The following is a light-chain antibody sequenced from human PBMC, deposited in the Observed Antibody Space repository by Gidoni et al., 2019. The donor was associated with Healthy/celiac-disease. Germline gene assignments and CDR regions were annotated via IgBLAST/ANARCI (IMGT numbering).Light chain of an antibody. Sequence: DIKMTQSQSLLSASVGDRVTITCRASNGISNYLDWYQQQPGKVPMLLIYASSTLQAVLPARFSGSGSGTDFLLTISSLPPEDVATYYCQKYNSAPFTFGPXTKVDIK. CDR3: QKYNSAPFT. CDR1: NGISNY. J-gene: IGKJ3*01. V-gene: IGKV1-27*01. CDR2: ASS.